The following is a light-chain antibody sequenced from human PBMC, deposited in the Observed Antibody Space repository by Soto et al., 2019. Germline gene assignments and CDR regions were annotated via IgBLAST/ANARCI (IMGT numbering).Light chain of an antibody. J-gene: IGKJ1*01. CDR3: QHYNSYSEA. CDR2: SAT. CDR1: QGIASF. Sequence: DIQLTQSPSFLAASVGDRVTITCRASQGIASFLAWYQQKSGKAPKLLIYSATTLQTGVSSRFSGSRSGPEFTLTISSLQPEDFATYYCQHYNSYSEAFGQGTKVELK. V-gene: IGKV1-9*01.